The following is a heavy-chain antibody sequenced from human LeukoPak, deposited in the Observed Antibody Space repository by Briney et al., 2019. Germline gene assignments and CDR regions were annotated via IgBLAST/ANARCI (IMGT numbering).Heavy chain of an antibody. V-gene: IGHV3-23*01. J-gene: IGHJ4*02. Sequence: GGSLRLSCAASGFTFSSYAMSWVRQAPGKGLEWVSVISGSGGSTYYADSVKGRFTISRDNSKNTLYLQMNNLRAEDTAVYYCAKDPYDYVWGSYLIDYWGQGTLVTVSS. CDR3: AKDPYDYVWGSYLIDY. D-gene: IGHD3-16*02. CDR1: GFTFSSYA. CDR2: ISGSGGST.